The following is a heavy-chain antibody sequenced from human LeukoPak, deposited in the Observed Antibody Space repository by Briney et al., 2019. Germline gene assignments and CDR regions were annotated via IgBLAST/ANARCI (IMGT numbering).Heavy chain of an antibody. Sequence: KASETLSLTCTVSGASISRYYWSWIRQPPGKGLEWIGYIYYTGSTNYNPSLKSRVTISVDTSKNQFSLKLSSVTDVDTAVYYCARGTVQRYGGNSDFAYWGQGLLVTVSS. D-gene: IGHD4-23*01. CDR1: GASISRYY. CDR2: IYYTGST. V-gene: IGHV4-59*08. J-gene: IGHJ4*02. CDR3: ARGTVQRYGGNSDFAY.